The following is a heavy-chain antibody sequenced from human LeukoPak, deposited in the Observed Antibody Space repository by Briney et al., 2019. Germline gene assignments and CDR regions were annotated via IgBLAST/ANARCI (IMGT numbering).Heavy chain of an antibody. CDR3: ARETRLGSSSSFPGYYYYGMDV. D-gene: IGHD6-6*01. J-gene: IGHJ6*02. Sequence: ASVKVSCKASGYTFTSYDINWVQQATGQGLEWMGWMNPNSGNTGYAQKFQGRVTITRNTSISTAYMELSSLRSEDTAVYYCARETRLGSSSSFPGYYYYGMDVWGQGTTVTVSS. CDR1: GYTFTSYD. V-gene: IGHV1-8*01. CDR2: MNPNSGNT.